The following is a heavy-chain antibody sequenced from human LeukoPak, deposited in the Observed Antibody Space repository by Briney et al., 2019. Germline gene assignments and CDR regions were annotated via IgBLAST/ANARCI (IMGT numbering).Heavy chain of an antibody. CDR1: GITFSNFA. CDR2: IIGSSGDT. V-gene: IGHV3-23*01. J-gene: IGHJ4*02. CDR3: AKGAYDYIEMGYFDS. D-gene: IGHD5-12*01. Sequence: GSLRLSCAASGITFSNFAMSWVRQAPGKGLEWVSLIIGSSGDTFYADSVKGRFTISRDNSKNRLYLQMNSLRAEDTALYYCAKGAYDYIEMGYFDSWGQGTLVTVSS.